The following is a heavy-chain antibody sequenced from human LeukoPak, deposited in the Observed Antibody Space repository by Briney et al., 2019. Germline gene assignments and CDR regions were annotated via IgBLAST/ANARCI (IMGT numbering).Heavy chain of an antibody. D-gene: IGHD6-13*01. J-gene: IGHJ6*02. V-gene: IGHV3-9*01. Sequence: ALRLSCAASGFPFDDYAMHWVRQAPGKGLEWVSGISWNSGSIGYADSVKGRFTISRDNAKNSLYLQMNSLRAEDTAVYYCARDRGYSSSWLPANYYYYGMDVWGQGTTVTVSS. CDR3: ARDRGYSSSWLPANYYYYGMDV. CDR2: ISWNSGSI. CDR1: GFPFDDYA.